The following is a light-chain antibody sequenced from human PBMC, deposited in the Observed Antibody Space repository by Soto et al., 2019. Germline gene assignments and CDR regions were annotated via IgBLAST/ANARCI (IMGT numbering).Light chain of an antibody. V-gene: IGLV2-23*02. CDR2: DVT. CDR1: SSDVGTYNL. J-gene: IGLJ2*01. CDR3: CSYAGSSTLV. Sequence: QSVLTQPASVSGSPGQSITISCTGTSSDVGTYNLVSWYQQHPDKAPKLMIYDVTKWPSGVSDRFSGSKSGNTASLTISGLQAEDEADYYCCSYAGSSTLVFGGGTKLTVL.